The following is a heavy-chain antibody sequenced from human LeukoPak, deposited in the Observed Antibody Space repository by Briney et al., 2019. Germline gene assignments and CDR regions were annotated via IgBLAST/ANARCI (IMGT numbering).Heavy chain of an antibody. V-gene: IGHV1-46*01. D-gene: IGHD2-2*01. Sequence: GASVKVSCKASGYTFTSYGISWVRQAPGQGLEWMGIINPSGGSTSYAQKFQGRVTMTRDMSTSTVYMELSSLRSEDTAVYYCARDKSLSTSPLDPWGRGTLVTVSS. J-gene: IGHJ5*02. CDR2: INPSGGST. CDR1: GYTFTSYG. CDR3: ARDKSLSTSPLDP.